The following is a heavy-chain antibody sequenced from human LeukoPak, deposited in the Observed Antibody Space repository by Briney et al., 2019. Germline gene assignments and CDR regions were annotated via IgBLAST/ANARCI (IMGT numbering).Heavy chain of an antibody. Sequence: SETLSLTCAVYGGSFSGYYWSWIRQPPGKGLEWIGEINHSGSTNYNPSLKSRVTISVDTSKNQFSLKPSSVTAADTAVYYCARVRGSYDYVWGSYRRTNEGIIDYWGQGTLVTVSS. CDR2: INHSGST. V-gene: IGHV4-34*01. J-gene: IGHJ4*02. D-gene: IGHD3-16*02. CDR1: GGSFSGYY. CDR3: ARVRGSYDYVWGSYRRTNEGIIDY.